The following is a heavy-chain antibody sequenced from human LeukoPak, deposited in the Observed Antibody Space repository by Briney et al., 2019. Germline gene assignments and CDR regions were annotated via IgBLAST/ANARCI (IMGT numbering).Heavy chain of an antibody. CDR2: ISGSGGNT. D-gene: IGHD3-22*01. V-gene: IGHV3-23*01. CDR3: AKGEDSSGYYSDFDY. Sequence: GGSLRLSCAASGFTFSNYAMSWVRQAPGKGLEWVSAISGSGGNTYYADSVKGRFTISRDNSKNTLYLQMNSLRAEDTAVYYCAKGEDSSGYYSDFDYWGQGTLVTVSS. J-gene: IGHJ4*02. CDR1: GFTFSNYA.